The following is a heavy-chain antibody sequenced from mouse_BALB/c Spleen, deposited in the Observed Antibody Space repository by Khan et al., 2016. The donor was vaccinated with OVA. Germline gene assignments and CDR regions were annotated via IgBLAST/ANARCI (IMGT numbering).Heavy chain of an antibody. CDR3: ARNSYMYDFTY. CDR2: IRSGGST. J-gene: IGHJ3*01. CDR1: GFSLNTYG. Sequence: QVQLKQSGPGLVQPSQSLSITCTVSGFSLNTYGIHWIRQSQGKGLEWLGVIRSGGSTDYNGAFISRLSITKDNSKSQVFFKMNSLQADDTAIYYCARNSYMYDFTYWGQGTLVTVSP. D-gene: IGHD2-14*01. V-gene: IGHV2-2*01.